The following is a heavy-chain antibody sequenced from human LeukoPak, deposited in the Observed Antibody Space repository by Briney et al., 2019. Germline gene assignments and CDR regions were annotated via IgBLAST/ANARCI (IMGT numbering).Heavy chain of an antibody. J-gene: IGHJ5*02. Sequence: PSETLSLTCAVYGGSFSGYYWSWIRQPPGKGLEWIREINHSGSTNYNPSLKSRVTISVDTSKNQFSLKLSSVTAADTAVYYCARRAYSSSWYVRWFDPWGQGTLVTVSS. CDR3: ARRAYSSSWYVRWFDP. D-gene: IGHD6-13*01. V-gene: IGHV4-34*01. CDR1: GGSFSGYY. CDR2: INHSGST.